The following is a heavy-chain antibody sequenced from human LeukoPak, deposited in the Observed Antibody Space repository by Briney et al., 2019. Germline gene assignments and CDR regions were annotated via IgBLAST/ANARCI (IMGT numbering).Heavy chain of an antibody. Sequence: SVKVSCKASGDTFSSYAISWVRQAPGQGLEWMGRIIPIFGTANYAQKFQGRVTITTDESTSTAYMELSSLRSEDTAVFYCARDSYGSSGYYELDSWGQGTLVTVPS. CDR1: GDTFSSYA. J-gene: IGHJ4*02. CDR2: IIPIFGTA. D-gene: IGHD3-22*01. CDR3: ARDSYGSSGYYELDS. V-gene: IGHV1-69*05.